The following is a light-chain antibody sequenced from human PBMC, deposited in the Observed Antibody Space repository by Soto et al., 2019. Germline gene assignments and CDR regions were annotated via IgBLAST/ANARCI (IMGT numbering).Light chain of an antibody. CDR2: DAS. CDR1: QSVSYY. Sequence: EIEMTQSPATLSVSPGERATLSCRASQSVSYYLAWYQQKPGQAPRLLIYDASTRATGIPVRFSGSGSGTEFTLTISSLQSEDFGVYYCQQNKDWPGTFGQGAKVDIK. V-gene: IGKV3-15*01. J-gene: IGKJ1*01. CDR3: QQNKDWPGT.